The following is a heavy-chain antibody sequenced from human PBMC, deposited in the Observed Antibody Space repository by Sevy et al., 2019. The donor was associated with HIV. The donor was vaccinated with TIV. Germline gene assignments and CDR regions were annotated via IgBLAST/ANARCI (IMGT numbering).Heavy chain of an antibody. CDR2: IYSGGST. CDR3: AREGYSSSFDY. V-gene: IGHV3-53*01. Sequence: GSLRLSCAASGFTVSSNYMSWVRQAPGKGLEWVSVIYSGGSTYYADSVKGRFTISRDNSKNTLYLQMNSLRAEDTAVYYCAREGYSSSFDYWGQGTLVTVSS. D-gene: IGHD6-13*01. CDR1: GFTVSSNY. J-gene: IGHJ4*02.